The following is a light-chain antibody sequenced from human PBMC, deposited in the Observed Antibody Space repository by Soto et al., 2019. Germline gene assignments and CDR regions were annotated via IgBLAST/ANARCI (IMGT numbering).Light chain of an antibody. CDR1: QSISSW. V-gene: IGKV1-5*03. J-gene: IGKJ4*01. Sequence: DIQMTQSPSTLSASVGDRVTITCRASQSISSWLAWYQQKPGKAPNLLIYKASSLESGVPSRFSGSGSGTEFTLTVSSLRPDDFATYYCQQYDSYPLTFGGGTKV. CDR2: KAS. CDR3: QQYDSYPLT.